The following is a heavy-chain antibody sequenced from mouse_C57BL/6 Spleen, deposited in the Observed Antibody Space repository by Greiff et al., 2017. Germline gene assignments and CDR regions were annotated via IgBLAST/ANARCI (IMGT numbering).Heavy chain of an antibody. CDR2: IYPGDGDT. CDR3: ARSTTVVARGFAY. D-gene: IGHD1-1*01. Sequence: VQLQQSGPELVKPGASVKISCKASGYAFSSSWMNWVKQRPGKGLEWIGRIYPGDGDTNYNGKFKGKATLTADKSSSTAYMQLSSLTSEDSAVYFCARSTTVVARGFAYWGKGTLVTVSA. CDR1: GYAFSSSW. V-gene: IGHV1-82*01. J-gene: IGHJ3*01.